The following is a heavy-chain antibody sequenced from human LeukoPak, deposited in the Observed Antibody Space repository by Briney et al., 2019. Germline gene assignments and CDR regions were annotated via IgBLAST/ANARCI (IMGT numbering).Heavy chain of an antibody. V-gene: IGHV3-30*02. Sequence: GGSLRLSCAASGFTFSIYGMHWVRQVPGKGLEWVAFIQYDGINQYYADSVKGRFTISRDNSKNTLYLQMNSLRSDDTAVYYCARVRYRLAETYIDYWGQGTLVTVSS. CDR2: IQYDGINQ. D-gene: IGHD3-9*01. CDR1: GFTFSIYG. J-gene: IGHJ4*02. CDR3: ARVRYRLAETYIDY.